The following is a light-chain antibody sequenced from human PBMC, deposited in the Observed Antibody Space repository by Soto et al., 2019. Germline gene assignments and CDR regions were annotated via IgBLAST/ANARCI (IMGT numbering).Light chain of an antibody. J-gene: IGKJ2*01. CDR1: QSISSQ. CDR3: QHYGTSLYT. CDR2: AAS. V-gene: IGKV3-20*01. Sequence: EIVLTQSPATLSLSPGERATLSCRASQSISSQLAWYQQKPGQAPRLLIYAASSRTTGIPDRFSGSGAGTDFTLTISRVEPEDFAVYYCQHYGTSLYTFGQGTKLEI.